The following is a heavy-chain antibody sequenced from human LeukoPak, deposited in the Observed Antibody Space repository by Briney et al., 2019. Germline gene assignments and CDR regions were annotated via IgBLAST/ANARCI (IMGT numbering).Heavy chain of an antibody. CDR3: ARISNYDYYYYYMDV. CDR2: IYTSGST. CDR1: GGSISSGSYY. D-gene: IGHD4-11*01. V-gene: IGHV4-61*02. J-gene: IGHJ6*03. Sequence: KPSQTLSLTCTVSGGSISSGSYYWSWIRQPAGKGLEWIGRIYTSGSTNYNPSLKSRVTISVDTSKNQFSLKLSSVTAADTAVYYCARISNYDYYYYYMDVWGKGTTVTVSS.